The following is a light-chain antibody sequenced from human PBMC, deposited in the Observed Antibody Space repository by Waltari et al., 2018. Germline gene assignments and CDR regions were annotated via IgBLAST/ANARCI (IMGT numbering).Light chain of an antibody. V-gene: IGLV2-23*02. CDR2: EVS. Sequence: QYAMTQAASAYGSRGQSITISCTGPRSYVGSYNLVSWYQRHPVEAPTLIIYEVSKRPSGVSYRFSGSKSGNTASLTISGLQAEDEADYFCYSYAGSSTFEVFGGGTKLTVL. CDR1: RSYVGSYNL. J-gene: IGLJ2*01. CDR3: YSYAGSSTFEV.